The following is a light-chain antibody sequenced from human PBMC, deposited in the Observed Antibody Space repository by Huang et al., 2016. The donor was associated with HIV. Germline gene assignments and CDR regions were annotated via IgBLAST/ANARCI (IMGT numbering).Light chain of an antibody. CDR1: QYIGTN. J-gene: IGKJ2*01. Sequence: EIVLTQSPEFQSVTPKEKVTITCRASQYIGTNLHWYQQKSGQSPNLLIKYASKSISGVPSRFSGSGSGTDFTLTINNLEAEDAAAYYCHQSSSFPYTFGQGTKLEI. CDR3: HQSSSFPYT. V-gene: IGKV6D-21*02. CDR2: YAS.